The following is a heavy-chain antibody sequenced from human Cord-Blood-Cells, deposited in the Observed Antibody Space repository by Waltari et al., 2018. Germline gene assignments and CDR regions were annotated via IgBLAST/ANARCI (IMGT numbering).Heavy chain of an antibody. Sequence: ATSWVRQAPGKGLEWVSAISGSGGSTYYADSVKGRFTISRDNSKNTLYLQMNSLRAEDTAVYYCAGYYFDYWGQGTLVTVSS. CDR2: ISGSGGST. V-gene: IGHV3-23*01. J-gene: IGHJ4*02. CDR1: A. CDR3: AGYYFDY.